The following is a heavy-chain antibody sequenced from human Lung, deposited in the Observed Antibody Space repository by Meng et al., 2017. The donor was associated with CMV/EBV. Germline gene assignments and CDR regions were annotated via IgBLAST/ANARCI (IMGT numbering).Heavy chain of an antibody. CDR3: VRYYDRSGHHYFDY. Sequence: SETLSLTCSVSAGSISSYGSFWGWIRQSPGKGLEWIGMIYYSGGTHYNPSLKSRVIVSVDTPKKNFSLKLSSVTASDTAVYYCVRYYDRSGHHYFDYWGQGSLVXVSS. CDR2: IYYSGGT. J-gene: IGHJ4*02. D-gene: IGHD3-22*01. CDR1: AGSISSYGSF. V-gene: IGHV4-39*02.